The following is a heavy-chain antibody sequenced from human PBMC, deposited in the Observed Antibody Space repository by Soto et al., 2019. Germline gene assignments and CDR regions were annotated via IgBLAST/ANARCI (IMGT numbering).Heavy chain of an antibody. V-gene: IGHV3-11*05. CDR1: GFTFSDYY. D-gene: IGHD6-13*01. CDR3: ASGAAAGTGFDY. J-gene: IGHJ4*02. CDR2: ISSSSTYT. Sequence: QVQLVESGGGLVKPGGSLRLSCAASGFTFSDYYMSWIRQAPGKGLEWVSYISSSSTYTHYADSVKGRFTISRTNAKHSLYLQMNSLRAEDTAVYYCASGAAAGTGFDYWGQGILVTVSS.